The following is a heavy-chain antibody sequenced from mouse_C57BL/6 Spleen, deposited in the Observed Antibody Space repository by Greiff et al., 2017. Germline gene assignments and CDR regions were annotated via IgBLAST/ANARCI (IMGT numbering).Heavy chain of an antibody. V-gene: IGHV1-15*01. Sequence: QVQLQQSGAELVRPGASVTLSCKASGYTFTDYEMHWVKQTPVHGLEWIGAIDPETGGTAYNQKFKGKAILTADKSSSTAYMELRSLTSEDSAVYYCTRTITTVVAKGFAYWGQGTLVTVSA. CDR1: GYTFTDYE. D-gene: IGHD1-1*01. J-gene: IGHJ3*01. CDR2: IDPETGGT. CDR3: TRTITTVVAKGFAY.